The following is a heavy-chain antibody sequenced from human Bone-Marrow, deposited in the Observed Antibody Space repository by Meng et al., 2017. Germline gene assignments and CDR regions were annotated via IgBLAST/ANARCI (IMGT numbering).Heavy chain of an antibody. Sequence: SETLCLTCTVSGGSISSYYWSWIRQPPGKGLEWIGYIYYSGSTNYNPSLKSRVTISVDTSKNQFSLKLSSVTAADTAVYYCARDLGGLTGVDWFDPWGQGTLVTVSS. CDR3: ARDLGGLTGVDWFDP. V-gene: IGHV4-59*12. J-gene: IGHJ5*02. D-gene: IGHD7-27*01. CDR1: GGSISSYY. CDR2: IYYSGST.